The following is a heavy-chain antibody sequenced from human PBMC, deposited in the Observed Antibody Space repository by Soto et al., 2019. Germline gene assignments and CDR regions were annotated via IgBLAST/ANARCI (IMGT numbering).Heavy chain of an antibody. CDR2: IIPILGIA. D-gene: IGHD2-21*02. Sequence: SVKVSCKASGGTFSSYTISWVRQAPGQGLEWMGRIIPILGIANYAQKFQGRVTITADKSTSTAYMELSSLRSEDTAVYYCARSLGDYYYFDYWGQGTLVTVSS. V-gene: IGHV1-69*02. CDR1: GGTFSSYT. J-gene: IGHJ4*02. CDR3: ARSLGDYYYFDY.